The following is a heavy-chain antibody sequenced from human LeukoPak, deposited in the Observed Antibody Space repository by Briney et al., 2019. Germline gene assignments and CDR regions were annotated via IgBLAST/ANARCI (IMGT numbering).Heavy chain of an antibody. CDR2: ISAYNGNT. CDR3: ARDSGGIVVVPAAIGVGYYYYYGMDV. CDR1: GYTFTSYG. D-gene: IGHD2-2*01. Sequence: ASVKVSCKASGYTFTSYGISWVRQAPGQGLEWMGWISAYNGNTNYAQTLQGRVTMTTDTSTSTAYMELRSLRSDDTAVYYCARDSGGIVVVPAAIGVGYYYYYGMDVWGQGTTVTVSS. V-gene: IGHV1-18*01. J-gene: IGHJ6*02.